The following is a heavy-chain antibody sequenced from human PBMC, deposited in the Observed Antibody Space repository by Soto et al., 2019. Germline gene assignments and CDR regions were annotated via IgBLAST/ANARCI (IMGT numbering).Heavy chain of an antibody. D-gene: IGHD3-10*01. V-gene: IGHV1-69*06. CDR1: GDTFKSHG. CDR2: ILPVFGTT. J-gene: IGHJ3*01. Sequence: QEQLVQSGAEVKKPGSSVKVSCKASGDTFKSHGISWVRQAPGQGLEWQGTILPVFGTTNYPQRSRGKVTLSADKATTTASMELNSLTSEDTAVYYCARDTAELYYTEPSRPFDVWGQGTLITVS. CDR3: ARDTAELYYTEPSRPFDV.